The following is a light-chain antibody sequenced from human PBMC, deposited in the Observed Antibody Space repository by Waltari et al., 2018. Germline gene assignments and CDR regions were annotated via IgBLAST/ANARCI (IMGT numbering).Light chain of an antibody. CDR2: QAS. Sequence: DIQMTQSPSTLSASVGDRNTITCRASQSISTWLAWFRQEPGKAPKLLIYQASTLQNGVPSRFSGSGSGTEFTLTISSLQPDDFVTYYCQQYSSYWTFGQGTKVEIK. CDR3: QQYSSYWT. CDR1: QSISTW. V-gene: IGKV1-5*03. J-gene: IGKJ1*01.